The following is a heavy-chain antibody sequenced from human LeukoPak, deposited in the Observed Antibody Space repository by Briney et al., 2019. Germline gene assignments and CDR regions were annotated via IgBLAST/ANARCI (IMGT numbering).Heavy chain of an antibody. D-gene: IGHD3-22*01. CDR3: ARDGRKRSGYYYVLDY. V-gene: IGHV1-69*01. J-gene: IGHJ4*02. CDR1: GGTFSSYA. Sequence: SVKVSCKASGGTFSSYAINWVRQAPGQGLEWMGVIIPIFGTANYAQKFQGRVTITADESTSTAYMELSSLRSEDTAVYYCARDGRKRSGYYYVLDYWGQGTLVTVSS. CDR2: IIPIFGTA.